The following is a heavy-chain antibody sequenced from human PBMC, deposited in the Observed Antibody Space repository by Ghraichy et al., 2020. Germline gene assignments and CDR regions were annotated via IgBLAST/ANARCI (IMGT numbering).Heavy chain of an antibody. Sequence: SQTLSLTCTVSGGSISSSSYYWGWIRQPPGKGLEWIGSIYYSGSTYYNPSLKSRVTISVDTSKNQFSLKLSSVTAADTAVYYCASPSSGYSIDYWGQGTLVTVSS. CDR1: GGSISSSSYY. J-gene: IGHJ4*02. V-gene: IGHV4-39*01. CDR3: ASPSSGYSIDY. D-gene: IGHD3-22*01. CDR2: IYYSGST.